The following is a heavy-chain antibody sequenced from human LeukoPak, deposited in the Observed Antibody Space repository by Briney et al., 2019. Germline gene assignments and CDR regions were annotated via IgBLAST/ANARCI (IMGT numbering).Heavy chain of an antibody. CDR1: GFTFSSYA. CDR3: AKVSRGEPNDY. CDR2: ITGSGGRT. D-gene: IGHD4-17*01. J-gene: IGHJ4*02. V-gene: IGHV3-23*01. Sequence: GGSLRLSCAASGFTFSSYAMSWVRQAPGKGLEWVSAITGSGGRTYYADSVKGRFTISRDNSKNTLYLQMNSLRAEDTATYYCAKVSRGEPNDYWGQGTLVTVSS.